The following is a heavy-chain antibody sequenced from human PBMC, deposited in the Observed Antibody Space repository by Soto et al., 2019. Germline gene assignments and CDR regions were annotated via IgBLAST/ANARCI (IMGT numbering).Heavy chain of an antibody. CDR2: ISGSGGST. J-gene: IGHJ4*02. CDR1: GFTFSSYA. V-gene: IGHV3-23*01. Sequence: GGSLRLSCVASGFTFSSYAMSWVRQAPGKGLEWVSAISGSGGSTYYADSVKGRFTISRDNSKNTLYLQMNSLRAEDTAVYYCAKAERHDFWSGYYRRAYYFDYWGQGTLVTVSS. D-gene: IGHD3-3*01. CDR3: AKAERHDFWSGYYRRAYYFDY.